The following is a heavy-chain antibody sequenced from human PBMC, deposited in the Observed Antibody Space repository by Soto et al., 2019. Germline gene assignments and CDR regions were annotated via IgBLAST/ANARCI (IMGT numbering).Heavy chain of an antibody. CDR1: GGSISSGDYY. J-gene: IGHJ5*02. Sequence: SETLSLTCTVSGGSISSGDYYWSWIRQPPGKGLEWIGYIYYSGSTYYNPSLKSRVTISVDTSKNQFSLKLSSVTAADTAVYYCAREGYDFWSGYKQNNWFDPWGQGTLVTVSS. CDR2: IYYSGST. CDR3: AREGYDFWSGYKQNNWFDP. D-gene: IGHD3-3*01. V-gene: IGHV4-30-4*01.